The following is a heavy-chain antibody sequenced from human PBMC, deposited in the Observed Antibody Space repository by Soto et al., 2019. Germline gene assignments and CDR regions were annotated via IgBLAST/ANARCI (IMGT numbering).Heavy chain of an antibody. CDR3: ARFRTVGAKTPDDY. Sequence: QVPLVQSGAEVKKPGASVKVSCKASGYTFTSYDITCVRQATGKGLEWMGWMNTNSGNTGYAQKFQGRVTMTRNTSISTAYMELSSLRSEDTAVYYCARFRTVGAKTPDDYWGQGTLVTVSS. CDR2: MNTNSGNT. V-gene: IGHV1-8*01. J-gene: IGHJ4*02. CDR1: GYTFTSYD. D-gene: IGHD1-26*01.